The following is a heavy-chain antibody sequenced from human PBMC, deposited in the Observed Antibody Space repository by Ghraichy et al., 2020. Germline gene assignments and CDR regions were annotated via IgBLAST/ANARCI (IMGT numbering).Heavy chain of an antibody. CDR2: IYYSGST. D-gene: IGHD2-2*01. J-gene: IGHJ6*02. V-gene: IGHV4-59*01. CDR1: GGSISSYY. CDR3: ARAGGQLEYYYYYGMDV. Sequence: SETLYLTYTVSGGSISSYYWSWIRQPPGKGLEWIGYIYYSGSTNYNPSLKSRVTISVDTSKNQFSLKLSSVTAADTAVYYCARAGGQLEYYYYYGMDVWGQGTTVTVSS.